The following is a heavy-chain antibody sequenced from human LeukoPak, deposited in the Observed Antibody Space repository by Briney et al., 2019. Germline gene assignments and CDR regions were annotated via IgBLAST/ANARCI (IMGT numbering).Heavy chain of an antibody. CDR3: AKDQSYYGSGLSGLDY. V-gene: IGHV3-74*01. CDR2: ISGDEIWT. Sequence: GGSLRLSCAASGFTLSNHWMHWVRQVPGKGLVWVSRISGDEIWTSYADSVKGRFIISRDNAKDTLYLQMNSLRTEDTAVYYCAKDQSYYGSGLSGLDYWGQGTLVTVSS. CDR1: GFTLSNHW. J-gene: IGHJ4*02. D-gene: IGHD3-10*01.